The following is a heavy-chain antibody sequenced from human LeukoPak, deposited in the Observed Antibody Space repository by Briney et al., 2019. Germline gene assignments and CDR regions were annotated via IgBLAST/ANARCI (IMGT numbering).Heavy chain of an antibody. CDR2: IVVGSGNT. CDR3: AVSTVTNAPMPRNWYFDL. J-gene: IGHJ2*01. CDR1: GFTFTSSA. V-gene: IGHV1-58*01. Sequence: GTSVKVSCKASGFTFTSSAVQWVRQARGQRLEWIGWIVVGSGNTNYAQKFQERVTITRDMSTSTAYMELSSLRSEHTAVYYCAVSTVTNAPMPRNWYFDLWGRGTLVTVSS. D-gene: IGHD4-17*01.